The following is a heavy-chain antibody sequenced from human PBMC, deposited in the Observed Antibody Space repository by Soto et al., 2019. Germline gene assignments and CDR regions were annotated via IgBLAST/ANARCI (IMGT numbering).Heavy chain of an antibody. V-gene: IGHV4-31*03. CDR2: IYYGGST. J-gene: IGHJ4*02. CDR1: GGSISSGGYY. CDR3: ARGRDCSTTSCSLDLRLGYYFDK. D-gene: IGHD2-2*01. Sequence: QVQLQESGPGLVKPSQTLSLTCTVSGGSISSGGYYWSWIRQHPGKGLEWIGYIYYGGSTYYNPSLMSRVTLSVDTSKNQFSLKLSSVTAADTAVYYCARGRDCSTTSCSLDLRLGYYFDKWGQGTLVTVSS.